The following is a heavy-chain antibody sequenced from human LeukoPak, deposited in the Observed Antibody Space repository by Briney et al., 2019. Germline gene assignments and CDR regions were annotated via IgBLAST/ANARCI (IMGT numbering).Heavy chain of an antibody. J-gene: IGHJ5*02. D-gene: IGHD2-8*01. CDR1: GYSFTSYW. CDR2: IYPGDSDT. CDR3: ARGEGYCTNGVCYSWLDP. Sequence: GESLKISCKGSGYSFTSYWIGWVRQMPGKGLEWMGIIYPGDSDTRYSPSFQGQVTISADKSISTAYLQWSSLKASDTAMYYCARGEGYCTNGVCYSWLDPWGQGTLATVSS. V-gene: IGHV5-51*01.